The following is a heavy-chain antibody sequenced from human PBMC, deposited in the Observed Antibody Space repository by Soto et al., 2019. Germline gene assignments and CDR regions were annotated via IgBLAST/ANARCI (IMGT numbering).Heavy chain of an antibody. J-gene: IGHJ4*02. CDR2: FDPEDGET. CDR1: GYALTELS. Sequence: ASVKVSCKVSGYALTELSMHWVRQAPGKGLEWMGGFDPEDGETIYAQKFQGRVTMTEDTSTDTAYMELSSLRSEDTAVYYCATAPMVYATNPIFDYWGQGPLVTVSS. V-gene: IGHV1-24*01. D-gene: IGHD2-8*01. CDR3: ATAPMVYATNPIFDY.